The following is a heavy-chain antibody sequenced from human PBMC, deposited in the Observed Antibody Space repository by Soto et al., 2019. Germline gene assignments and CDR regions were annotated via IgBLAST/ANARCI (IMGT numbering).Heavy chain of an antibody. Sequence: QVQLVESGGGVIQPGRSLRLSCAASGFTFSTFGMHWVRQAPGKGLEWVALIWYDGSNKYYADSVKGRFTISRDNSKNTLYLQMNSLRAEDTAVYYCARSRSDYGDGGNWFDPWGQGTLVTVSS. CDR1: GFTFSTFG. V-gene: IGHV3-33*01. J-gene: IGHJ5*02. CDR2: IWYDGSNK. CDR3: ARSRSDYGDGGNWFDP. D-gene: IGHD4-17*01.